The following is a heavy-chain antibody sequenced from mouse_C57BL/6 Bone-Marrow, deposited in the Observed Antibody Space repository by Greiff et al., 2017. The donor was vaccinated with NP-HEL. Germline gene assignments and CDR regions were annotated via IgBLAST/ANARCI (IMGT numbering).Heavy chain of an antibody. V-gene: IGHV1-80*01. CDR1: GYAFSSYW. Sequence: QVQLKESGAELVKPGASVKISCKASGYAFSSYWMNWVKQRPGKGLEWIGQIYPGDGDTNYNGKFKGKATLTADKSSSTAYMQLSSLTSEDSAVYFCARDYYGSSYDAMDYWGQGTSVTVSS. J-gene: IGHJ4*01. D-gene: IGHD1-1*01. CDR2: IYPGDGDT. CDR3: ARDYYGSSYDAMDY.